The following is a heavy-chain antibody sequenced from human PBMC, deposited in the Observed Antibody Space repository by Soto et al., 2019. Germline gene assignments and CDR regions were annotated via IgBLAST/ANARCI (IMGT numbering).Heavy chain of an antibody. J-gene: IGHJ4*02. CDR2: ISGSGDTT. V-gene: IGHV3-23*01. CDR3: AKGSYRPHDY. Sequence: GGSLRLSCAASGFPFSTYAMSWVRPAPGKGLEWVSAISGSGDTTYYANSVKGRFTISRDNSKNTLYLQMNSLRAEDTAVYYCAKGSYRPHDYWGQGTLVTVSS. D-gene: IGHD1-26*01. CDR1: GFPFSTYA.